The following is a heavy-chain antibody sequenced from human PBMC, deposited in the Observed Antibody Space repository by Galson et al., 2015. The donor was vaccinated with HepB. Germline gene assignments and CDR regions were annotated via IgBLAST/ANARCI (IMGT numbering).Heavy chain of an antibody. Sequence: SLRLSCAASGFTFSSYSMNWVRQAPGKGLEWVSSISSSSSYIYYADSVKGRFIISRDNAKNSLYLQMNSLRAEDTAVYYCAREGIAAAGTDYWGQGTLVTVSS. CDR2: ISSSSSYI. CDR3: AREGIAAAGTDY. CDR1: GFTFSSYS. D-gene: IGHD6-13*01. J-gene: IGHJ4*02. V-gene: IGHV3-21*01.